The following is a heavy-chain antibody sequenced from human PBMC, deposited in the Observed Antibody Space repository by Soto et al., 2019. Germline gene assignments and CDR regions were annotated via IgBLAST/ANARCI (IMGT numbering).Heavy chain of an antibody. CDR2: MNPNSGNT. D-gene: IGHD3-3*01. J-gene: IGHJ1*01. CDR1: GYTFTSYD. V-gene: IGHV1-8*01. CDR3: ARVGRVITIFGVVIQKRTKYFQH. Sequence: GASVKVSCKASGYTFTSYDINWVRQATGQGLEWMGWMNPNSGNTGYAQKFQGRVTMTRNTSISTAYMELSSLRSEDTAVYYCARVGRVITIFGVVIQKRTKYFQHWGQGTLVTVSS.